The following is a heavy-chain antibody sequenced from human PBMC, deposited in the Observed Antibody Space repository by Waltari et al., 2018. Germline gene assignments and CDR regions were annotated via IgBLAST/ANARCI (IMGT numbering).Heavy chain of an antibody. CDR2: INHSGST. V-gene: IGHV4-34*01. CDR3: ARFALRLPYYYYYGMDV. Sequence: QVQLQQWGAGLLKPSETLSLTCAFYGWSFSGYYWSWIRQPPGKGLEWIGEINHSGSTNYNPSLKSRVTISVDTSKNQFSLKLSSVTAADTAVYYCARFALRLPYYYYYGMDVWGQGTTVTVSS. J-gene: IGHJ6*02. CDR1: GWSFSGYY. D-gene: IGHD5-12*01.